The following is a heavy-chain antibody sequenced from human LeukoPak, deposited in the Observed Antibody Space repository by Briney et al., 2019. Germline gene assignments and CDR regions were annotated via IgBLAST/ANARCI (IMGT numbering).Heavy chain of an antibody. J-gene: IGHJ4*02. Sequence: GGSLRLSCAASGFTFSSYEMNWVRQAPGKGLEWVSYISSSGSTIYYADSVKGRFTISRDKAKNSLYLQMNSLRAEDTAVYYCARDTTLVGPDDYWGQGTLVTVSS. CDR1: GFTFSSYE. CDR2: ISSSGSTI. V-gene: IGHV3-48*03. CDR3: ARDTTLVGPDDY. D-gene: IGHD2/OR15-2a*01.